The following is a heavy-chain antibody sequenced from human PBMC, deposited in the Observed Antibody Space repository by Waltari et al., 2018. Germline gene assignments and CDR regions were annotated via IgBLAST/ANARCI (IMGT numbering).Heavy chain of an antibody. V-gene: IGHV4-39*01. CDR3: ARLVVVPAAIGTVLFDY. CDR1: GGSISSSSYY. J-gene: IGHJ4*02. CDR2: IYYSGST. D-gene: IGHD2-2*01. Sequence: QLQLQESGPGLVKPSETLSLTCTVPGGSISSSSYYLGWIRQPPGRGLEWIGRIYYSGSTYYNPSLKSRVTISVDTSKNQFSLKLSSVTAADTAVYYCARLVVVPAAIGTVLFDYWGQGTLVTVSS.